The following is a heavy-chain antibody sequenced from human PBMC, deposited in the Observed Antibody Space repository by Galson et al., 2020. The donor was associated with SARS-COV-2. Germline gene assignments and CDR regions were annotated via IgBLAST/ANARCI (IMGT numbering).Heavy chain of an antibody. Sequence: SETLSLTCTVSGASIRSGRYHWSWIRQPAGKGLESIGRIYTSGNTNYNPSLKSRVTISLDTSKNQFSLRLRSVTAADTAVYYCARGELFSFNYYGMDVWGQGTTVTVSS. D-gene: IGHD3-16*02. CDR2: IYTSGNT. CDR3: ARGELFSFNYYGMDV. J-gene: IGHJ6*02. CDR1: GASIRSGRYH. V-gene: IGHV4-61*02.